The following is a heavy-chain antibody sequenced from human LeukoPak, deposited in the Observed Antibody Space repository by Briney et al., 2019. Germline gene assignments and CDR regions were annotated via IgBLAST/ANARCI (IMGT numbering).Heavy chain of an antibody. V-gene: IGHV4-30-2*05. D-gene: IGHD1-26*01. CDR2: IYHSGST. Sequence: SQTLSLTCTVSGGSISSGGYYWSWIRQPPGKGLEWIGYIYHSGSTYYNPSLKSRVTISVDKSKNQFSLKLSSVTAADTAVYYCARDLSGGSYSYFDYWGQGTLVTVSS. J-gene: IGHJ4*02. CDR3: ARDLSGGSYSYFDY. CDR1: GGSISSGGYY.